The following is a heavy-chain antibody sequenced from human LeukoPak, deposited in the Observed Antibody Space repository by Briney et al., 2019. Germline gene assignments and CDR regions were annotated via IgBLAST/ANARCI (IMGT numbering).Heavy chain of an antibody. Sequence: ASVEVSCKASGYTFTSYAMHWVRQAPGQRLEWMGWINAGNGNTEYSQKFQGRVTITGDTSASTAYMELSSLRSEDTAVYYCARDRIAVAGTGGFDYWGQGTLVTVSS. CDR3: ARDRIAVAGTGGFDY. D-gene: IGHD6-19*01. V-gene: IGHV1-3*01. CDR2: INAGNGNT. CDR1: GYTFTSYA. J-gene: IGHJ4*02.